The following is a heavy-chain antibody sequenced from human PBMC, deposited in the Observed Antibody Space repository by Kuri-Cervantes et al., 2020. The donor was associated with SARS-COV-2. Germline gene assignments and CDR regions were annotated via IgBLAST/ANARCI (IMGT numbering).Heavy chain of an antibody. J-gene: IGHJ4*02. D-gene: IGHD2-15*01. CDR2: IRYDGSNK. V-gene: IGHV3-30*02. CDR1: GFTFGDYA. Sequence: GESLKISCTASGFTFGDYAMSWVRQAPGKGLEWVAFIRYDGSNKYYADSVKGRVTISRDNSKNSLYLQMNSLRAEDTAVYYCARDLSPYCSGGSCYSDYWGQGTLVTVSS. CDR3: ARDLSPYCSGGSCYSDY.